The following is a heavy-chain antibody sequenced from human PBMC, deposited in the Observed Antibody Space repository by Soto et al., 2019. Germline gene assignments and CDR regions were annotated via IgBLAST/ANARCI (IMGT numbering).Heavy chain of an antibody. Sequence: SETLSLTCTVSGGSISSGDYYWSWIRQPPGKGLEWIGYIYYSGSTYYNPSLKSRVTISVDTSKNQFSLKLSSVTAADTAVYYCAREGIVVVPAAKLHGNWFDPWGQGTLVTVS. CDR3: AREGIVVVPAAKLHGNWFDP. CDR2: IYYSGST. V-gene: IGHV4-30-4*01. CDR1: GGSISSGDYY. J-gene: IGHJ5*02. D-gene: IGHD2-2*01.